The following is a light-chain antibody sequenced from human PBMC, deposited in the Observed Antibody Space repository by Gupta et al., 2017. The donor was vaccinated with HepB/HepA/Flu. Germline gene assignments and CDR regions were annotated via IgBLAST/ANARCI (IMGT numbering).Light chain of an antibody. V-gene: IGKV1-33*01. Sequence: DIKLTQSASSLAASVGDTVTITCQASEDIADYLNWYQQKPGKAPNFLISDASNLQIGVPSRFSGAGSGTHFTLTISSLQSEDFATYYCQHFDEIPYTFGPGTKV. CDR2: DAS. J-gene: IGKJ3*01. CDR3: QHFDEIPYT. CDR1: EDIADY.